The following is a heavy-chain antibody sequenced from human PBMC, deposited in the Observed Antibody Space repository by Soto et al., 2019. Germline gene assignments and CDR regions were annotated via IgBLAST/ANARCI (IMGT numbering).Heavy chain of an antibody. D-gene: IGHD5-18*01. V-gene: IGHV3-30-3*01. CDR1: GFTSSSFA. CDR3: ARDGPTPEDSYAPLYYYYYGMDV. CDR2: ISYEGSNK. J-gene: IGHJ6*02. Sequence: QVQLVESGGGVIQPGRSLRPSCAASGFTSSSFAMHRFRQPPAKWLEWVAVISYEGSNKYYADSVKARFTISRDNSKNTLYLQMTSLRAEDTAVYYCARDGPTPEDSYAPLYYYYYGMDVWGQGTTVTVSS.